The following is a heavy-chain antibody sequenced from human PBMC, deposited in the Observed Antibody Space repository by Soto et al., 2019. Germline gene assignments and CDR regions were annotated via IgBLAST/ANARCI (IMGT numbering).Heavy chain of an antibody. Sequence: EVQLLESGGGLVQPGGSLRLSCAASGFTFSSYAMSWVRQAPGKGLEWVSAISGSGGSTHYADSVKGRFTISRDNSKNTLYLQMNSLRAEDTAVYYCAKGSVGYYYDSSGYPPFDYWGQGTLVTVSS. CDR1: GFTFSSYA. CDR2: ISGSGGST. D-gene: IGHD3-22*01. J-gene: IGHJ4*02. V-gene: IGHV3-23*01. CDR3: AKGSVGYYYDSSGYPPFDY.